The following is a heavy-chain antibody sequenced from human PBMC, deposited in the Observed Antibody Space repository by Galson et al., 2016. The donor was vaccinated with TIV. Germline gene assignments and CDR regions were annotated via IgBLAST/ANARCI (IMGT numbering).Heavy chain of an antibody. CDR1: GGTFSSYV. CDR2: IIPLFRTT. CDR3: ATDRDTALDTYSYYYGMDV. D-gene: IGHD5-18*01. V-gene: IGHV1-69*01. Sequence: VKVSCKASGGTFSSYVFNWVRLAPGQGLEWMGGIIPLFRTTNYAQKFQGRVTITADESTNTAYMELNSLRSGDTAVYYCATDRDTALDTYSYYYGMDVWGQGTTVTVSS. J-gene: IGHJ6*02.